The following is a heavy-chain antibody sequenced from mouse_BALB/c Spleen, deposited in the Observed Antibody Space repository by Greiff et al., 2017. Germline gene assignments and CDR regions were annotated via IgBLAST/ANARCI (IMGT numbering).Heavy chain of an antibody. D-gene: IGHD3-1*01. CDR1: GYTFTSYT. Sequence: QVQLQQSGAELARPGASVKMSCKASGYTFTSYTMHWVKQRPGQGLEWIGYINPSSGYTNYNQKFKDKATLTADKSSSTAYMQLSSLTSEDSAVDYCARSGNYDAMDYWGQGTSVTVSS. CDR3: ARSGNYDAMDY. V-gene: IGHV1-4*01. J-gene: IGHJ4*01. CDR2: INPSSGYT.